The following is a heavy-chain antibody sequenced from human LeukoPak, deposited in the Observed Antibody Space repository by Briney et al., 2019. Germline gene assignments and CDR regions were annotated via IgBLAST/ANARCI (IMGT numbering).Heavy chain of an antibody. V-gene: IGHV4-4*07. CDR1: GRSISSYY. J-gene: IGHJ6*03. CDR2: IYTSGST. Sequence: SQTLSLTCTVSGRSISSYYWSWIRQSAGKGLEWIGRIYTSGSTNYNPSLKSRVTMSVDKSKNQISLKLSSVTAAETAVYYCAREAYYYGSGSRYYYMDVWGKVTTVTVSS. CDR3: AREAYYYGSGSRYYYMDV. D-gene: IGHD3-10*01.